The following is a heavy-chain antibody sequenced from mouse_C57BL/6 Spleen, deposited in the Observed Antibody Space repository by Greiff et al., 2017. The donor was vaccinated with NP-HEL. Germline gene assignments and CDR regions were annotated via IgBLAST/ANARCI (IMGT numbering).Heavy chain of an antibody. CDR2: IYPGDGDT. Sequence: VQLQQSGAELVKPGASVKISCKASGYAFSSYWMNWVKQRPGKGLEWIGQIYPGDGDTNYNGKFKGKATLTADKSSSTAYMQLSSLTSDDSAVYFCARGIFYYGSSRGYYFDYWGQGTTLTVSS. J-gene: IGHJ2*01. CDR3: ARGIFYYGSSRGYYFDY. V-gene: IGHV1-80*01. D-gene: IGHD1-1*01. CDR1: GYAFSSYW.